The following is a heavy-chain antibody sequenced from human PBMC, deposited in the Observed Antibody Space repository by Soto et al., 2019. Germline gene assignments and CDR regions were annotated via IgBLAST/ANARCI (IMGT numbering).Heavy chain of an antibody. Sequence: GGSLRLSCAASGFTFSSYGMSWVRQAPGKGLEWVSVISGSGGSTYYADSVKGRFTISRDNSKNTLYLQMNSLRAEDTAVHYCAKDSGSWYFTFDYWGQGTQVTVSS. J-gene: IGHJ4*02. CDR1: GFTFSSYG. D-gene: IGHD6-13*01. CDR2: ISGSGGST. V-gene: IGHV3-23*01. CDR3: AKDSGSWYFTFDY.